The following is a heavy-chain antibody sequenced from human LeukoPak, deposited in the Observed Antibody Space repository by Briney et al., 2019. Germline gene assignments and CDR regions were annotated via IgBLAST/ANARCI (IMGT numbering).Heavy chain of an antibody. CDR3: AKRRVGGDAFDI. CDR1: GFTFSTYA. V-gene: IGHV3-23*01. Sequence: PGGSLRLSCAASGFTFSTYAMSWVRQAPGKGLEWVSVSSGSGSSTYYADSVKGRFTISRDNSKNTLYLQMSSLRAEDTAVYYCAKRRVGGDAFDIWGQGTVATVSS. J-gene: IGHJ3*02. D-gene: IGHD4-23*01. CDR2: SSGSGSST.